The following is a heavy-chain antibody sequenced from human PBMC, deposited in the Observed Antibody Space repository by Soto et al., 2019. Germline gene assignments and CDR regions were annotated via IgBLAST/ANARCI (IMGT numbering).Heavy chain of an antibody. CDR2: IYYNGNT. J-gene: IGHJ4*02. CDR1: RGSISTYY. CDR3: ARHATRSYDY. Sequence: SETLSLTCTVSRGSISTYYWSWIRQPPGKGLECIGYIYYNGNTNYNPSLKSRVTISVDTSKNQFTLNLNSVTAADTAVYYCARHATRSYDYWGQGILVTVSS. V-gene: IGHV4-59*08.